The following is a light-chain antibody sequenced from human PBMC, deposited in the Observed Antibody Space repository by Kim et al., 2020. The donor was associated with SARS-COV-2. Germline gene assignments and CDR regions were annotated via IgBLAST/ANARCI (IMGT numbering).Light chain of an antibody. CDR3: AAWDDTLSAWV. CDR1: SSNIGRRP. Sequence: PGQRGTISCSGSSSNIGRRPVNWYQQFPGTAPRRVIYNNDQRPSGVPDRFSGSKSGTSASLAISGLQSDDEADYYCAAWDDTLSAWVFGGGTKLTV. J-gene: IGLJ3*02. V-gene: IGLV1-44*01. CDR2: NND.